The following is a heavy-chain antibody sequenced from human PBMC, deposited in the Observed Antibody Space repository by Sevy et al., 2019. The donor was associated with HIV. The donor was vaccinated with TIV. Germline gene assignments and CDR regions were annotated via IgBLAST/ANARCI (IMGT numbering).Heavy chain of an antibody. J-gene: IGHJ4*02. CDR1: GGSISSGNYY. V-gene: IGHV4-61*02. Sequence: SETLSLTCTVSGGSISSGNYYWSWIRQPAGKGLEWIGRFYTSGGTNYNPSLKSRVTISVDTSKNQFSLKRSSVTAADTAVYYCARESGDCSSTSCYEGVFDYWGQGTLVTVSS. D-gene: IGHD2-2*01. CDR2: FYTSGGT. CDR3: ARESGDCSSTSCYEGVFDY.